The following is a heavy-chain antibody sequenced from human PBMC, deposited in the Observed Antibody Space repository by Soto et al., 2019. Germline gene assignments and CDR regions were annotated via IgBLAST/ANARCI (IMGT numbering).Heavy chain of an antibody. CDR1: GYTFTGYY. D-gene: IGHD5-12*01. CDR3: ARDSGAIVATIGFDY. V-gene: IGHV1-2*04. Sequence: QVQLVQSGAEVKKPGASVKVSCKASGYTFTGYYMHWVRQAPGQGLEWMGWINPNSGGTNYAQKFQGWVTMTRDTSISTAYMELSRLRSDDTAVYYCARDSGAIVATIGFDYWGQGTLVTVSS. CDR2: INPNSGGT. J-gene: IGHJ4*02.